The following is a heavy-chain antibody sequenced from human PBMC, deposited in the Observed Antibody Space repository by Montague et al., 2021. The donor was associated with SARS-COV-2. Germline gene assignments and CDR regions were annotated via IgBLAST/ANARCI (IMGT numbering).Heavy chain of an antibody. J-gene: IGHJ4*02. Sequence: CAISGDSVSSNSATWNWVRQSPSRGLEWLGRTYYRSKWYSDYAPSVRGRLTVNPDASKNEFSLELNYVTPEDTAVYYCVRYSGWFYFDFWGPGTLVTVSS. V-gene: IGHV6-1*01. CDR2: TYYRSKWYS. CDR1: GDSVSSNSAT. D-gene: IGHD6-19*01. CDR3: VRYSGWFYFDF.